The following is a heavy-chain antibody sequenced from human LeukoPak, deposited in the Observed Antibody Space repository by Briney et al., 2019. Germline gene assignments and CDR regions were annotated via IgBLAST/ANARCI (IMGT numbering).Heavy chain of an antibody. CDR3: ARALGYSYGTGEWYFDL. D-gene: IGHD5-18*01. CDR1: GYTFTSYG. J-gene: IGHJ2*01. CDR2: ISAYNGNT. V-gene: IGHV1-18*03. Sequence: ASVKVSCKASGYTFTSYGISWVRQAPGQGLEWMGWISAYNGNTNYAQKLQGRVTMTTDTSTSTAYMELSSLRSEDMAVYYCARALGYSYGTGEWYFDLWGRGTLVTVSS.